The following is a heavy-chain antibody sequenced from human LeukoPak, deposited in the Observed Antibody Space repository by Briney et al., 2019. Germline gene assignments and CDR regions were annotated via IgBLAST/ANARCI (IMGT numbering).Heavy chain of an antibody. CDR3: ARGLVRGVIPVFDY. CDR1: GGSISSYY. J-gene: IGHJ4*02. Sequence: SETLSLTCTVSGGSISSYYWSWIRQPPGKGLEWIGYIYYSGSTNYNPSLKSRVTISVDTSKNQFSLKLSSVTAADTAVYYCARGLVRGVIPVFDYWGQGTLVTVSS. D-gene: IGHD3-10*01. CDR2: IYYSGST. V-gene: IGHV4-59*01.